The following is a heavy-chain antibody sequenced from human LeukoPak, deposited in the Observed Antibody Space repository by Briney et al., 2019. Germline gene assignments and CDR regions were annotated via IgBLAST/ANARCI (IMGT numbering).Heavy chain of an antibody. D-gene: IGHD6-6*01. V-gene: IGHV4-59*08. Sequence: SETLSLTCTVSGGSISSYYWSWIRQPPGKGLEWIGYIYYSGSTNYNPSLKSRVTISVDTSKNQFSLKLSSVTAADTAVYYCAKMAARGYYYGMDVWGQGTTVTVSS. J-gene: IGHJ6*02. CDR3: AKMAARGYYYGMDV. CDR2: IYYSGST. CDR1: GGSISSYY.